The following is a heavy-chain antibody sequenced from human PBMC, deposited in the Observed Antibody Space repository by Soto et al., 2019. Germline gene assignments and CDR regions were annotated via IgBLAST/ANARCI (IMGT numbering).Heavy chain of an antibody. J-gene: IGHJ6*02. D-gene: IGHD3-10*01. CDR1: GESFSGYY. V-gene: IGHV4-34*01. CDR2: INHSGST. Sequence: SETLSLTCAVYGESFSGYYWSWIRQPPGKGLEWVGEINHSGSTNYNPSLKSRVTISVDTSKNQFSLKLSSVTAADTAVYYCARLGDGSDYYYYYYGMDVWGQGTTVTVS. CDR3: ARLGDGSDYYYYYYGMDV.